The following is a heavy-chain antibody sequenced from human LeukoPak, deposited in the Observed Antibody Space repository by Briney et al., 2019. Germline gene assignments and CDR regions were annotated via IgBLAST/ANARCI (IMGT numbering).Heavy chain of an antibody. V-gene: IGHV4-4*07. D-gene: IGHD2-21*01. CDR1: GGSISSYY. Sequence: SETLSLTCTVSGGSISSYYWSWIRQPAGKGLEWIGRIYTSGSTNYNPSLKSRVTMSVDTSKNQFSLKLSSVTAADTAVYYCARRLVLGYCGGDCYPESIDYWGQGTLVTVSS. CDR3: ARRLVLGYCGGDCYPESIDY. J-gene: IGHJ4*02. CDR2: IYTSGST.